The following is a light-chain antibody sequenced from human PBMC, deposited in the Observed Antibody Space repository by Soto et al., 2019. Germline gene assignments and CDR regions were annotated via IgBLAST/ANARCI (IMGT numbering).Light chain of an antibody. CDR2: GAS. CDR3: QQYGRSPPSWT. J-gene: IGKJ1*01. V-gene: IGKV3-20*01. CDR1: QSVSSSY. Sequence: ETVLTQSPGTLSLSPGERATLSCRASQSVSSSYLAWYQQKPGQAPRLLIYGASSRATGIPDRFSGSGSGTDFTLTISTLEPEDFAVYYCQQYGRSPPSWTFGQGTKVDIK.